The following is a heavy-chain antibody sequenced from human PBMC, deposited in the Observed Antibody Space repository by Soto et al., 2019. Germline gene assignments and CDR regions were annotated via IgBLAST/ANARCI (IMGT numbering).Heavy chain of an antibody. CDR2: FDPEDGET. J-gene: IGHJ3*02. Sequence: ASVKVSCKASGGTFSSYTISWVRQAPGKGLEWMGGFDPEDGETIYAQKFQGRVTMTEDTSTDTAYMELSSLRSEDTAVYYCATGVGAYDNDAFDIWGQGTMVTVSS. D-gene: IGHD1-26*01. CDR3: ATGVGAYDNDAFDI. V-gene: IGHV1-24*01. CDR1: GGTFSSYT.